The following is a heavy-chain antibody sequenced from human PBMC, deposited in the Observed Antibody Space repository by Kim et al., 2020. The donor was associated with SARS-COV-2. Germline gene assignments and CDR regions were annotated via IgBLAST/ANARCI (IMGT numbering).Heavy chain of an antibody. Sequence: ADSVKDRFTISRDNSKNTLYLQMNSLRAEDTAVYYCARVGYSYGLAFFDYWGQGTLVTVSS. D-gene: IGHD5-18*01. V-gene: IGHV3-33*01. CDR3: ARVGYSYGLAFFDY. J-gene: IGHJ4*02.